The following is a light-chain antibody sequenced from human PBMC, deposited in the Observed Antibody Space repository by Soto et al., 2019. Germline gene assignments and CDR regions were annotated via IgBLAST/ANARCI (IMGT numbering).Light chain of an antibody. CDR2: AAS. CDR1: QGINTY. V-gene: IGKV1-9*01. CDR3: QQVNSSPPT. Sequence: IQLTQSPSSLSASVGDRVTVTCRASQGINTYLAWYQQKPGKAPKLLIYAASTLHSGVPSRFSGSGSGTEFTLTISSLQPEDFATYYCQQVNSSPPTFGQGTNLEI. J-gene: IGKJ2*01.